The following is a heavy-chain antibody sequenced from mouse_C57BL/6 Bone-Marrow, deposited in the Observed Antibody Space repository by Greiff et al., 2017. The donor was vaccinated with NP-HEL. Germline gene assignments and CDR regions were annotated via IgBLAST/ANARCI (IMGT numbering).Heavy chain of an antibody. V-gene: IGHV1-64*01. CDR1: GYTFTSYW. CDR2: IHPNSGST. D-gene: IGHD1-1*01. CDR3: ARRNYYGNAMDY. J-gene: IGHJ4*01. Sequence: QVQLQQSGAELVKPGASVKLSCKASGYTFTSYWMHWVKQRPGQGLEWIGMIHPNSGSTNYNEKFKSKATLTVDKSSSTAYMQLSSLTSEDSAVYYCARRNYYGNAMDYWGQGTSVTVSS.